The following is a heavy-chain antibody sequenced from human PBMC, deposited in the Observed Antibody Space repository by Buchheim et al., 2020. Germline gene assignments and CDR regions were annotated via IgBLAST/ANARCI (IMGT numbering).Heavy chain of an antibody. CDR1: GYTFTSYY. Sequence: QVQLVQSGAEVKKPGASVKVSCKASGYTFTSYYVHWVRQAPGQGLEWMGIINPSGAGTSYSQKFQGRVTMTRDTSTSTVYMELSSLRSEDTAVYYCARDRGAAVGTSPGYWGQGTL. CDR2: INPSGAGT. J-gene: IGHJ4*02. V-gene: IGHV1-46*01. D-gene: IGHD6-13*01. CDR3: ARDRGAAVGTSPGY.